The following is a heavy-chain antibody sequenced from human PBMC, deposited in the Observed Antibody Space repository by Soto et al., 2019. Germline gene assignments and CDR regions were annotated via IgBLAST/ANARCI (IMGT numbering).Heavy chain of an antibody. D-gene: IGHD6-13*01. CDR2: IDPSDSYT. J-gene: IGHJ4*02. Sequence: PGESLKISCKGSGYTFSSYWIGWVRQMPGKGLEWMGRIDPSDSYTNYSPPFQGHVTISADKSISTAYLQWSSLKASDTAMYYCARLQAAAGDNDLTFDYWGQGTLVTVSS. CDR1: GYTFSSYW. CDR3: ARLQAAAGDNDLTFDY. V-gene: IGHV5-10-1*01.